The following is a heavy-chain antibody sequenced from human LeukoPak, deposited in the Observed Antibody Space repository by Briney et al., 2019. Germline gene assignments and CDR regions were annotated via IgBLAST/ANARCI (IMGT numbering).Heavy chain of an antibody. D-gene: IGHD4-23*01. Sequence: PSETLSLTCTVSGGSISSYYCSWIRQPPGKGLEWIGYIYYSGSTNYNPSLKSRVTISVDTSKNQFSLKLSSVTAADTAVYYCARTPYGGNNYYYYYMDVWGKGTTVTVSS. CDR3: ARTPYGGNNYYYYYMDV. J-gene: IGHJ6*03. CDR1: GGSISSYY. CDR2: IYYSGST. V-gene: IGHV4-59*01.